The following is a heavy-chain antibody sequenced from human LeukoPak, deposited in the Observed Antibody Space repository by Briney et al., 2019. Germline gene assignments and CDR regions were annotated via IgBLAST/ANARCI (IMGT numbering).Heavy chain of an antibody. CDR2: INHSGST. CDR1: GGSFSGYY. J-gene: IGHJ6*02. Sequence: TSETLSLTCAVYGGSFSGYYWSWIRQPPGKGLEWIGEINHSGSTNYNPSLKSRVTISVDTSKNQFSLKLSSVTAADTAVYYCARVGTAGTPSIPYYYGMDVWGQGTTVTVSS. D-gene: IGHD6-13*01. V-gene: IGHV4-34*01. CDR3: ARVGTAGTPSIPYYYGMDV.